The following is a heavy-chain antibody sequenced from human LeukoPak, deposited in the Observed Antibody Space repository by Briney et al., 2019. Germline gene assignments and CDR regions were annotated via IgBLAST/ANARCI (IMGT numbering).Heavy chain of an antibody. Sequence: SETLSLTCNVSGGSISNRSYYWGWIRQPPGKGLEWIVSIYYSGNTYYNPSLKSRVTISVDTSNNQFSLKLSSVTAGDTAVYYCARRHSIGWHKGFDPWGQGTLVTVSS. CDR2: IYYSGNT. CDR3: ARRHSIGWHKGFDP. V-gene: IGHV4-39*01. J-gene: IGHJ5*02. CDR1: GGSISNRSYY. D-gene: IGHD6-19*01.